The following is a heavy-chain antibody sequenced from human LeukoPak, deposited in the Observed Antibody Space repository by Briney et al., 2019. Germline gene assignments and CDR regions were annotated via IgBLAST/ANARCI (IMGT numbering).Heavy chain of an antibody. Sequence: PSETLSLTCTVSGGSISSSSYYWGWIRQPPGKGLEWIGSIYYSGSTYYNPSLKSRVTISVDTSKNQFSLKLSSVTAADTAVYYCARDYVAVAGGDRYYFDYWGQGTLVTVSS. CDR2: IYYSGST. CDR1: GGSISSSSYY. CDR3: ARDYVAVAGGDRYYFDY. J-gene: IGHJ4*02. V-gene: IGHV4-39*07. D-gene: IGHD6-19*01.